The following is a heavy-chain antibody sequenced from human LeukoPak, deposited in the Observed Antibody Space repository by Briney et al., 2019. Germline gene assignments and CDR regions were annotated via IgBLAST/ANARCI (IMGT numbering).Heavy chain of an antibody. CDR3: ARMGAIAGASANVDF. CDR1: GGSISGKY. CDR2: IYNTGEIT. Sequence: SETLSLTCSVSGGSISGKYWSWIRQSPGKGLEWIGYIYNTGEITDYSPSLKSRVTISVDTSKNQFSLRLNSVTTADTAVYYCARMGAIAGASANVDFWGQGTLVTVSS. D-gene: IGHD4/OR15-4a*01. V-gene: IGHV4-59*01. J-gene: IGHJ4*02.